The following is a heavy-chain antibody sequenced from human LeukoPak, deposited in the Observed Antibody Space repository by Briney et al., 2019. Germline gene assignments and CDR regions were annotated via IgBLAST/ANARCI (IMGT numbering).Heavy chain of an antibody. Sequence: GGSLRLSCAASGFTFSSYEMNWVRQAPGKGLEWVSYISSSTSTIYYADSVKGRFTISRDNAKNSLYLQMNSLRAEDTAVYYCARDLASVGYWGQGTLVTVSS. D-gene: IGHD3-10*01. V-gene: IGHV3-48*01. CDR3: ARDLASVGY. CDR2: ISSSTSTI. CDR1: GFTFSSYE. J-gene: IGHJ4*02.